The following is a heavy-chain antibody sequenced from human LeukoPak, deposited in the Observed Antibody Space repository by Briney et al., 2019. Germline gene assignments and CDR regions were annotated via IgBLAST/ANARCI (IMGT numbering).Heavy chain of an antibody. CDR2: IKSKTDGGAT. J-gene: IGHJ4*02. CDR3: TTVFQPLGYCSSTSCYPNY. V-gene: IGHV3-15*01. Sequence: GGSLRLSCDASGFTFSNAWMSWVRQAPGKGLEWVGRIKSKTDGGATDYAAPVKGRFTISRDDSKNTLYLQMNSLKTEDTAVYYCTTVFQPLGYCSSTSCYPNYWCQGTLVTVSS. CDR1: GFTFSNAW. D-gene: IGHD2-2*01.